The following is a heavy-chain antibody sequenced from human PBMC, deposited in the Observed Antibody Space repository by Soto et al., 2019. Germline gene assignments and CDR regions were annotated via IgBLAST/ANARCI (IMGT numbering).Heavy chain of an antibody. Sequence: GGSLRLSCAASGFTFSSYWMHWVRQAPGKGLVWVSRINSDGSSTSYADSVKGRFTISRDNAKNTLYLQMDSLRAEDTAVYYCAVAVAGPTAIGYWGQGTLVTVSS. D-gene: IGHD6-19*01. J-gene: IGHJ4*02. CDR1: GFTFSSYW. V-gene: IGHV3-74*01. CDR2: INSDGSST. CDR3: AVAVAGPTAIGY.